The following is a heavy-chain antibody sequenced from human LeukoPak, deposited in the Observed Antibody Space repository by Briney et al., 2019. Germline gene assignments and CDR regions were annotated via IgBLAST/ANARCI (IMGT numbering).Heavy chain of an antibody. CDR1: GYTLTELS. D-gene: IGHD3-9*01. CDR2: FVPEDGET. Sequence: ASVKVSCKVSGYTLTELSMHWVRQAPGKGLEWMGGFVPEDGETIYAQKFQGRVTMTEDTSTDTAYMELSSLRSEDTAVYYCATGVEMYDILTGYPRAFDYWGQGTLVTVSS. J-gene: IGHJ4*02. V-gene: IGHV1-24*01. CDR3: ATGVEMYDILTGYPRAFDY.